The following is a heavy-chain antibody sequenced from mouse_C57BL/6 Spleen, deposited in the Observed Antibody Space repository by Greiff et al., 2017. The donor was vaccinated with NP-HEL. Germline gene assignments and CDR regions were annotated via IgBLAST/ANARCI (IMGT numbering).Heavy chain of an antibody. CDR1: GYTFTSYW. D-gene: IGHD3-3*01. V-gene: IGHV1-64*01. Sequence: QVQLQQPGAELVKPGASVKLFCKASGYTFTSYWMHWVKQRPGQGLEWIGMIHPNSGSTNYNEKFKSKATLTVDKSSSTAYMQLSSLTSEDSAVYYCARWGTAYYFDYWGQGTTLTVSS. CDR2: IHPNSGST. CDR3: ARWGTAYYFDY. J-gene: IGHJ2*01.